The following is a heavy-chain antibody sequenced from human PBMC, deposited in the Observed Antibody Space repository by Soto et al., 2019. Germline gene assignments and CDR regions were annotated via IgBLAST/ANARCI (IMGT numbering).Heavy chain of an antibody. J-gene: IGHJ6*03. V-gene: IGHV3-64*01. CDR1: GFTFSSDA. CDR3: ARRARADYYSMDV. D-gene: IGHD6-6*01. Sequence: EVQLVESGGGLAQPGGSLRLSCAASGFTFSSDAMDWVRQAPGKGLEYVSGISSNGIGTYYASSVKGRFTISRDNSRDTVYRQMDSLRPEDMAVYYCARRARADYYSMDVWGKGTTVTVS. CDR2: ISSNGIGT.